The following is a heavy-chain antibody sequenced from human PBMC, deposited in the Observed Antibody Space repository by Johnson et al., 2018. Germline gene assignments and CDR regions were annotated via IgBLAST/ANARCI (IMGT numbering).Heavy chain of an antibody. J-gene: IGHJ3*02. Sequence: EVQLVETGGGLVQPGGSLRLSCVVSGFTFINYVMNWVRQAPGKGLEWISVISESGGSKYYADSVKGRFTISRDDSKKTLFLQMRGLRAEDTAGYYCARYERGRGDAFDIWGQGTMVTVSS. CDR3: ARYERGRGDAFDI. D-gene: IGHD5-24*01. CDR2: ISESGGSK. CDR1: GFTFINYV. V-gene: IGHV3-23*04.